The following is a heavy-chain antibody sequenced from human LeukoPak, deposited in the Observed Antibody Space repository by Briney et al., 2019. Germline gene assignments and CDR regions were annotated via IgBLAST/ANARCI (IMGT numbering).Heavy chain of an antibody. CDR1: GGSISSYY. CDR2: IYYSGST. D-gene: IGHD2-15*01. V-gene: IGHV4-59*12. CDR3: ARDVPSIVVVVAAYYFDY. Sequence: SETLSLTCTVSGGSISSYYWSWIRQPPGKGLEWIGYIYYSGSTNYNPSLKSRVTISVDTSKNQFSLQLNSVTAADTAVYYCARDVPSIVVVVAAYYFDYWGQGTLVTVSS. J-gene: IGHJ4*02.